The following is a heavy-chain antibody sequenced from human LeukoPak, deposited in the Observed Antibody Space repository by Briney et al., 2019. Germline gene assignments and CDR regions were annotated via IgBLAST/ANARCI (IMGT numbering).Heavy chain of an antibody. CDR3: AKDLRSSADSKMGAADY. CDR2: MNPNSGNT. V-gene: IGHV1-8*01. D-gene: IGHD1-26*01. J-gene: IGHJ4*02. Sequence: ASVKVSCKASGYTFTSYDINWVRQATGQGLEWMGWMNPNSGNTGYAQKFQGRVTMTRNTSISTAYMELSSLRSEDTAVYYCAKDLRSSADSKMGAADYWGQGTLVTVSS. CDR1: GYTFTSYD.